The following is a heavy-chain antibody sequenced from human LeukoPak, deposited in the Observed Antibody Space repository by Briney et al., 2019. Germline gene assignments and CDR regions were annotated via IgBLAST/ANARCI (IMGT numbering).Heavy chain of an antibody. CDR1: GGSISSYY. D-gene: IGHD3-10*01. V-gene: IGHV4-4*07. CDR3: ARVGRSYYNEPIDY. Sequence: PSETLSLTCTVSGGSISSYYWSWIRQPAGKGLEWIGRIYTSGSTNYNPSLKSRVTMSVDTSKNQFSLKLSSVTAADTVVYYCARVGRSYYNEPIDYWGQGTLVTVSS. CDR2: IYTSGST. J-gene: IGHJ4*02.